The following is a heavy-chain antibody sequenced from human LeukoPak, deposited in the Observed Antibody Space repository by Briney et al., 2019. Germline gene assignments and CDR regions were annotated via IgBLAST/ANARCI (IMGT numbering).Heavy chain of an antibody. D-gene: IGHD3-16*01. CDR1: GGSITGYY. CDR3: ARHIGGYFDY. CDR2: VFYSGTT. Sequence: SETLSLTCSVSGGSITGYYWSWIRQPPGKGLEWIGYVFYSGTTLYNPSLKSRVTISVDTSKTQFSLKLTSVTAADTAVYYCARHIGGYFDYWGQGTLVTVSS. V-gene: IGHV4-59*08. J-gene: IGHJ4*02.